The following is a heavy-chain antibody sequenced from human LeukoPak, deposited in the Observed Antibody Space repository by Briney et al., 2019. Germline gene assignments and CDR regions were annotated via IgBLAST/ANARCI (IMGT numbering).Heavy chain of an antibody. D-gene: IGHD1-26*01. CDR1: GFTFSDYY. J-gene: IGHJ4*02. V-gene: IGHV3-11*01. Sequence: GSLRLSCAASGFTFSDYYMSWIRQAPGKGLEWVSYISSSGSTIYYADSVKGRFTISRDNSKNTLYLQMNSLRAEDTAVYYCAKDGSGSYFVRKNYFDYWGQGTLVTVSS. CDR3: AKDGSGSYFVRKNYFDY. CDR2: ISSSGSTI.